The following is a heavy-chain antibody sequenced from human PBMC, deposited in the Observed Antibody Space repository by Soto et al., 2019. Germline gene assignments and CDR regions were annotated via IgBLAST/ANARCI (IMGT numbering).Heavy chain of an antibody. Sequence: QVQLQESGPGLVKPSETLSLTCTVSGGSISSYYWSWIRQPPGKGLEWIGYIYYSGSANYNPSHESRVTISVDTSKNQFSLKLSSVTAADTAVYYCARVNYYGSGSYFLFDPWGQGTLVTVSS. V-gene: IGHV4-59*01. D-gene: IGHD3-10*01. CDR3: ARVNYYGSGSYFLFDP. CDR1: GGSISSYY. CDR2: IYYSGSA. J-gene: IGHJ5*02.